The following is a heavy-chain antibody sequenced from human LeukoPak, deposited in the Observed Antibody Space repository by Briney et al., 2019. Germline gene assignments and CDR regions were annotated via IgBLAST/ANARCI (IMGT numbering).Heavy chain of an antibody. D-gene: IGHD6-19*01. CDR2: IYPRDGST. J-gene: IGHJ6*02. CDR1: GYTFTSNC. V-gene: IGHV1-46*01. CDR3: ARDRPGYSSGWYPQRYYGMDV. Sequence: ASVKVSCKASGYTFTSNCIHWVRQAPGQGLEWMGMIYPRDGSTSYAQKFQARVTITADESTSTAYMELSSLRSEDTAVYYCARDRPGYSSGWYPQRYYGMDVWGQGTTVTVSS.